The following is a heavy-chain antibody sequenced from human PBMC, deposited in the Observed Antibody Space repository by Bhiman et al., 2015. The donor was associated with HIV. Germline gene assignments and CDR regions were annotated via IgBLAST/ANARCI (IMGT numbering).Heavy chain of an antibody. CDR3: ARVGFGDLPLNAFDI. J-gene: IGHJ3*02. CDR1: GFTFSRYT. Sequence: EVQLVESGGGLVKPGGSLRLSCAASGFTFSRYTMSWVRQAPGKGLEWVSSISSTSTYIYYTDSVKGRFTISRDNAKNSLYLQMNSLRAEDTAVYYCARVGFGDLPLNAFDIWGQGTMVTVSS. CDR2: ISSTSTYI. D-gene: IGHD3-10*01. V-gene: IGHV3-21*03.